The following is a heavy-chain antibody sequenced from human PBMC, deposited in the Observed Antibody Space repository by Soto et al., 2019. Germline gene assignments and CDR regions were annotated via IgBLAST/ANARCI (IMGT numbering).Heavy chain of an antibody. V-gene: IGHV3-23*01. J-gene: IGHJ4*02. CDR2: ISGGTTST. CDR1: GFTFSSYA. D-gene: IGHD5-12*01. Sequence: VGSLRLSCAASGFTFSSYAMIWVRQAPGKGLEGVPVISGGTTSTYYADSVKGRFTISRDNSKNTLYLQMNSLRVEDTAVYYCAKTRGYSGYDLDYRGQGTLVTVSS. CDR3: AKTRGYSGYDLDY.